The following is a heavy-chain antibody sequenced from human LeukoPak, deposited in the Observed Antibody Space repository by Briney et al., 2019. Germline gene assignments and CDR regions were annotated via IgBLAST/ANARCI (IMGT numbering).Heavy chain of an antibody. V-gene: IGHV3-23*01. CDR3: AKVVLEYSSSWYTSYYFDY. CDR2: ISGSGGST. D-gene: IGHD6-13*01. J-gene: IGHJ4*02. CDR1: GFTFSSYA. Sequence: PGGSLRLSCAASGFTFSSYAMSWVRQAPGKGLEWVSAISGSGGSTYYADSVKGRFTISRDNSKNTLYLQMNSLRAEDTAVYYCAKVVLEYSSSWYTSYYFDYGAQETLVTVSS.